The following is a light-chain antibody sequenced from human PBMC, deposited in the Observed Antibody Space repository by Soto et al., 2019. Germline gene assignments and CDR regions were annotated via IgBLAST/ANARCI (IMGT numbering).Light chain of an antibody. V-gene: IGLV2-14*01. Sequence: QSVLTQPASVSGSPGQSITISCTGTSSDVGGYHYVSWYQQHLGKAPKLIIYDFSNRPSGVSNRFSGSKSGNTASLTISGLQAEDEADYYCSSYTSSSTYVFGTGTKVTVL. J-gene: IGLJ1*01. CDR1: SSDVGGYHY. CDR3: SSYTSSSTYV. CDR2: DFS.